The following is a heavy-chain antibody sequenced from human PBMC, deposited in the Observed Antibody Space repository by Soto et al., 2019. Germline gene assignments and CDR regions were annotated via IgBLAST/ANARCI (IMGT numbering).Heavy chain of an antibody. CDR1: GGSISSGYYY. Sequence: PSETLSLTCTVSGGSISSGYYYWSWIRQPPGKGLEWIGYIYYSGSTYYNPSLKSRVTISVDTSKNQFSLKLSSVTAADTAVYYCARGGVGLLGYCSGGSCADGMDVWGHGTTVTASS. D-gene: IGHD2-15*01. CDR2: IYYSGST. V-gene: IGHV4-30-4*01. J-gene: IGHJ6*02. CDR3: ARGGVGLLGYCSGGSCADGMDV.